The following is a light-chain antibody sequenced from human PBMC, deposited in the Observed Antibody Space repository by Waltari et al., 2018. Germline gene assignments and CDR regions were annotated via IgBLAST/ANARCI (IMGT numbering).Light chain of an antibody. CDR3: HQYYIPPLT. Sequence: DIVMTQSPDSLAVSLGERATINGKSSQSVLSTPHRKTDIAWYQQKPGQTPRLLINWASTRASGVPDRFSGSGSGTDFTLTVSSLQAEDVAVYYCHQYYIPPLTFGQGTRLEIK. V-gene: IGKV4-1*01. J-gene: IGKJ5*01. CDR2: WAS. CDR1: QSVLSTPHRKTD.